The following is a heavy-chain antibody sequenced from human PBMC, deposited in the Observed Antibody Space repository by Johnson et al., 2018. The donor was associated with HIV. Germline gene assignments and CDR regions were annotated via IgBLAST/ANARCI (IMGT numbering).Heavy chain of an antibody. J-gene: IGHJ3*02. V-gene: IGHV3-30*04. D-gene: IGHD2-2*01. CDR3: ARDRGSSTSCIEAFDI. CDR2: ISYDGSIK. Sequence: QVQLVESGGGLVQPGGSLRLSCAASGFTFSSYAMHWVRQAPGKGLEWVAVISYDGSIKYYADSVKGRFTISRDNSKNTLYLQMNSLRAEDTAVYYCARDRGSSTSCIEAFDIWGKGTMVTVCS. CDR1: GFTFSSYA.